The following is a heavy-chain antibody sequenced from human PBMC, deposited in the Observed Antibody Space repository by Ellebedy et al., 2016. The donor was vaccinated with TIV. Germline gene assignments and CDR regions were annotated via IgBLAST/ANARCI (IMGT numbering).Heavy chain of an antibody. D-gene: IGHD3-10*01. V-gene: IGHV3-53*01. CDR1: GLTVSSNF. CDR2: IYSGGST. Sequence: GGSLRLSXVASGLTVSSNFMNWVRRAPGKGLEWVSVIYSGGSTYYADSVKGRFSISRDNSKNTLYLQINTLRAEDTAVYYCARVGKRGYYYMDVWGKGTTVTVFS. CDR3: ARVGKRGYYYMDV. J-gene: IGHJ6*03.